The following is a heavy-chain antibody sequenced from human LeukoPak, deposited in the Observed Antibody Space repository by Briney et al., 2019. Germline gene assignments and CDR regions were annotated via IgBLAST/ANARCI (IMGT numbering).Heavy chain of an antibody. D-gene: IGHD2-8*01. CDR3: ARGVSCTNGVCYTSYYYYYGMDV. Sequence: ASVKVSCKASGYTFTSYYMHWVRQAPGQGLEWMGIFSPSGGSTSYAQKFQGRVTMTRDTSTSTVYMELSSLRSEDTAVYYCARGVSCTNGVCYTSYYYYYGMDVWGQGTTVTVSS. J-gene: IGHJ6*02. V-gene: IGHV1-46*01. CDR2: FSPSGGST. CDR1: GYTFTSYY.